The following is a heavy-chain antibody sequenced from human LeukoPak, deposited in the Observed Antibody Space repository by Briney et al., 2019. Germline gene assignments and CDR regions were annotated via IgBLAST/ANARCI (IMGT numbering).Heavy chain of an antibody. CDR1: GGSISSYY. Sequence: TSETLSLTCTVSGGSISSYYWSWIRQPPGKGLEWIGYIYYSGSTNYNPSLKSRVTISVDTSKNQFSLKLSSVTAADTAVYYCARQTGSGLFILPGGQGTLVTVSS. D-gene: IGHD3/OR15-3a*01. CDR2: IYYSGST. J-gene: IGHJ4*02. V-gene: IGHV4-59*01. CDR3: ARQTGSGLFILP.